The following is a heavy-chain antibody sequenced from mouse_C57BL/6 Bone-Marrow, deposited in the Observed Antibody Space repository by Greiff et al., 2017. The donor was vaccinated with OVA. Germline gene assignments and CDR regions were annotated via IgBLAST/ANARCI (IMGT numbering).Heavy chain of an antibody. CDR1: GFNIKDDY. V-gene: IGHV14-4*01. Sequence: EVQLQQSGAELVRPGASVKLSCTASGFNIKDDYMHWVKQRPEQGLEWIGWIDPENGDTEYASKFQGKATITADTSSNTAYLPLSSLTSEDTAVYYCTTVVARDWGQGTLVTVSA. J-gene: IGHJ3*01. CDR2: IDPENGDT. D-gene: IGHD1-1*01. CDR3: TTVVARD.